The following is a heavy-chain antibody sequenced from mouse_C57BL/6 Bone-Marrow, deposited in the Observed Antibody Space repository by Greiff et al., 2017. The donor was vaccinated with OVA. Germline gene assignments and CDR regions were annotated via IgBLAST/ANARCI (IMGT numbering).Heavy chain of an antibody. CDR2: ICPGGGDT. V-gene: IGHV1-82*01. CDR1: GYAFSSSW. J-gene: IGHJ2*01. D-gene: IGHD2-3*01. CDR3: DRDEEGYYAYFFDY. Sequence: VQLQQSGPELVKPGASVKISCKASGYAFSSSWMNWVKQRPGKGLEWIGRICPGGGDTNYNGKFKGKATLTADKSSSTDYMQLSSLTSEDSAVDICDRDEEGYYAYFFDYWGQGNTLTVSS.